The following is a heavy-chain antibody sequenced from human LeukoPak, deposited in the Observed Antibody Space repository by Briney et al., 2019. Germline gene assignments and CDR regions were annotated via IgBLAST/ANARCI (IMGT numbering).Heavy chain of an antibody. V-gene: IGHV2-5*01. CDR3: AHLTTSAYYYDY. D-gene: IGHD1-1*01. CDR2: IYWNDDD. CDR1: GFSVSSSGVA. J-gene: IGHJ4*02. Sequence: AGPTVVKPTETLTLTCTCSGFSVSSSGVAAGWIRQPPGKALEWLGHIYWNDDDRYSTSLRSRLTITRDTSENQVVLTMTNMDPVDTATYYCAHLTTSAYYYDYWGQGTLVTVSS.